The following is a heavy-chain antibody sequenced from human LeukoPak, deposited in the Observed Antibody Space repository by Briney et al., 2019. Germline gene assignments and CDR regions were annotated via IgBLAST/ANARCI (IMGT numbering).Heavy chain of an antibody. J-gene: IGHJ4*02. CDR2: IKQDGSEK. Sequence: GGSLRLSCAASGLTFSNYWMDWVRQAPGKGLEWVANIKQDGSEKNYVDSVKGRFIISRDNAKNSLYLQMNTLRADDTVVYYCARDGFGTGSNWGKGTLVTVSS. V-gene: IGHV3-7*03. CDR3: ARDGFGTGSN. CDR1: GLTFSNYW. D-gene: IGHD3-16*01.